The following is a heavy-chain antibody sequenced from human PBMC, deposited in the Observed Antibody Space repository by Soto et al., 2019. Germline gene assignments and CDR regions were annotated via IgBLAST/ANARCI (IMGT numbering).Heavy chain of an antibody. CDR1: DDSVSSDTYY. CDR2: IYNSGST. V-gene: IGHV4-61*01. J-gene: IGHJ4*02. CDR3: ARGHSSWKMRYFDY. Sequence: QVQLQESGPGLVKPSETLSLTCTVSDDSVSSDTYYWNWIRQPPGKGLEWIGYIYNSGSTNCNPSLYSRVNIPVDTSGKQFSLNLSSVTAAETAVYYCARGHSSWKMRYFDYWGQGIPVTVSS. D-gene: IGHD6-13*01.